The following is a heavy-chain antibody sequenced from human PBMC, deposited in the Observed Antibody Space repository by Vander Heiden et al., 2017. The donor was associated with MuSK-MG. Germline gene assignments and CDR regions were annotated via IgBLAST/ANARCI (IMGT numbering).Heavy chain of an antibody. V-gene: IGHV3-23*01. CDR3: AKAGYCSGGSCYSLLGWFDP. D-gene: IGHD2-15*01. CDR1: GFTFSSYA. J-gene: IGHJ5*02. CDR2: ISGSGGST. Sequence: EVQLLESGGGLVQPRGSLRLSCAASGFTFSSYAMSWVRQAPGKGLEWVSAISGSGGSTYYADSVKGRFTISRDNSKNTLYLQMNSLRAEDTAVYYCAKAGYCSGGSCYSLLGWFDPWGQGTLVTVSS.